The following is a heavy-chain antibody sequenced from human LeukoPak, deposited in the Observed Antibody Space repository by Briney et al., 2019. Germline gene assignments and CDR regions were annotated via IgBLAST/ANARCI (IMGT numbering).Heavy chain of an antibody. D-gene: IGHD3-10*01. J-gene: IGHJ4*02. Sequence: EASVKVSCKVSGYTLTELSMHWVRQAPGKGLEWMGGFDPEDGETIYAQKFQGRVTMTEDTSTDTAYMELSSLRSEDTAVYYCATDLMVRGVWDYWGQGTLVTVSS. CDR1: GYTLTELS. V-gene: IGHV1-24*01. CDR3: ATDLMVRGVWDY. CDR2: FDPEDGET.